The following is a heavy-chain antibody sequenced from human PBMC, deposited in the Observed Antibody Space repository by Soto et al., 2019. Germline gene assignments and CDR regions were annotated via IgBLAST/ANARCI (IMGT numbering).Heavy chain of an antibody. J-gene: IGHJ4*02. CDR3: AGVGWVGDTSNFDY. Sequence: GGSLRLSCAASGFTVSSNYMSWVRQAPGKGLEWVSVIYSGGSTYYADSVKGRFTISRDNSKNTLYLQMNSLRAEDTAVYYCAGVGWVGDTSNFDYWGQRTLVTVSS. D-gene: IGHD1-26*01. CDR2: IYSGGST. CDR1: GFTVSSNY. V-gene: IGHV3-66*01.